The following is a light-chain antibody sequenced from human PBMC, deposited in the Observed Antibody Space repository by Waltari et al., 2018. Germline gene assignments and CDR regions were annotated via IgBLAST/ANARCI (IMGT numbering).Light chain of an antibody. V-gene: IGKV4-1*01. CDR3: QQYYSTTYT. J-gene: IGKJ2*01. Sequence: DIVMTQSPDSLAVSLGERATINYKSRQSVLYSSNNKHYLAWYQQKPGQPPKLLIYWASTRESGVPDRFSGSGSGTDFTLTISSLQAEDVAVYYCQQYYSTTYTFGQGTKLEIK. CDR1: QSVLYSSNNKHY. CDR2: WAS.